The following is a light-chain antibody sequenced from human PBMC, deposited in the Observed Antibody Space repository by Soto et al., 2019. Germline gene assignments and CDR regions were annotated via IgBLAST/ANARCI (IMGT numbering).Light chain of an antibody. CDR3: QQDGSSVT. J-gene: IGKJ4*01. Sequence: EIVLTQSPGSLSLSPGERATLSCRASQSVYNNYIAWYQHSPGQAPRVLIYGASTRATGTPDRFSGSGSGTDFTLTSTRLEPEDSALYYCQQDGSSVTFGGGTKVEMK. CDR1: QSVYNNY. V-gene: IGKV3-20*01. CDR2: GAS.